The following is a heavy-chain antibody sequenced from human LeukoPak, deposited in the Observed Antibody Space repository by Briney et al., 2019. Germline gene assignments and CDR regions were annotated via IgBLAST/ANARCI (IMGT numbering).Heavy chain of an antibody. V-gene: IGHV3-11*01. CDR1: GFTFSDHY. Sequence: SGGSLRLSCAASGFTFSDHYMTWIRQVAGKGLEWVSYISRSGSVIYYADSVKGRFTISRDNAKNSLYLQMNSLRAEDTAVYYCATPGSITMVRGVDYWGQGTLVTVSS. CDR3: ATPGSITMVRGVDY. J-gene: IGHJ4*02. D-gene: IGHD3-10*01. CDR2: ISRSGSVI.